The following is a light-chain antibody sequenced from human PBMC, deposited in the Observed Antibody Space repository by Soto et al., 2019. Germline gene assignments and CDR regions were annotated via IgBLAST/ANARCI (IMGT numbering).Light chain of an antibody. Sequence: EIVMTQSPATLSVSPGERAILSCRASQSVYTTLAWYQQKTGQAPRLLIYGASTRATGIPARFSGTGSATEFTLTISSLQSEDSAVYYCQQYSKWPLTFGGGTKVEI. V-gene: IGKV3-15*01. CDR1: QSVYTT. CDR3: QQYSKWPLT. J-gene: IGKJ4*01. CDR2: GAS.